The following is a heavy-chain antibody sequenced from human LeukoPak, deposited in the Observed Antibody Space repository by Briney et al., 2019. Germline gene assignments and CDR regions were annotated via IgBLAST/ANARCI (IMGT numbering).Heavy chain of an antibody. CDR1: GFTFSSYW. D-gene: IGHD3-3*01. V-gene: IGHV3-74*01. Sequence: GGSLRLSCAASGFTFSSYWMHWVRQAPGKGLVWVSRINSDGSSTSYADSVKGRFTISRDNSKNTLYLQMNSLRAEDTAVYYCAARDFWSGYYRGERPYWGQGTLVTVSS. CDR2: INSDGSST. J-gene: IGHJ4*02. CDR3: AARDFWSGYYRGERPY.